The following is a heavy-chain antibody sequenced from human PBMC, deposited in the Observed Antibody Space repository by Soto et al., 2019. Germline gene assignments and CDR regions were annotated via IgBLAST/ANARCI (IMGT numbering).Heavy chain of an antibody. CDR2: IKSKTDGGTT. V-gene: IGHV3-15*07. J-gene: IGHJ6*02. D-gene: IGHD3-22*01. Sequence: EVQLVESGGGLVKPGGSLRLSCAASGFTFSNAWMNWVRQAPGKGLEWVGRIKSKTDGGTTDYAAPVKGRFTISRDDSKNTLYLQMNSLKTEDTAVYYCTTATDPSGYTNYYYYYGMDVWGQGTTVTVSS. CDR1: GFTFSNAW. CDR3: TTATDPSGYTNYYYYYGMDV.